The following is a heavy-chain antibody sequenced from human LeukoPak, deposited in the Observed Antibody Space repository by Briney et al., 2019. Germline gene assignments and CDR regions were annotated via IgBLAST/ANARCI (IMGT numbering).Heavy chain of an antibody. CDR1: GFPFSSYV. Sequence: GGSLRLSCAASGFPFSSYVMSWVRQAPGKGLEWVSAIGGSGGTTYYADSVKGRFTISRDNSKNTLYLQMNSLRAEDTAVYYCAKDTASSWWYFDLWGRGTLVTVSS. V-gene: IGHV3-23*01. J-gene: IGHJ2*01. CDR3: AKDTASSWWYFDL. CDR2: IGGSGGTT. D-gene: IGHD5-18*01.